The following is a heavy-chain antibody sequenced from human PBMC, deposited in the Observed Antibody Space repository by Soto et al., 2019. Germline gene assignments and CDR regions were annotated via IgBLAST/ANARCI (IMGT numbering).Heavy chain of an antibody. Sequence: EVKLVESGGGLVQPGGSLRLSCAASGFAFSSYYMSWVRQAPGKGLEWVANIKQDEREKYYLDSVKGRFTISRDDAKNSLFLQMNSLRVDDTAVYYCAREKRANGYFDYWGQGNLVTVSS. V-gene: IGHV3-7*01. CDR2: IKQDEREK. CDR1: GFAFSSYY. CDR3: AREKRANGYFDY. D-gene: IGHD4-17*01. J-gene: IGHJ4*02.